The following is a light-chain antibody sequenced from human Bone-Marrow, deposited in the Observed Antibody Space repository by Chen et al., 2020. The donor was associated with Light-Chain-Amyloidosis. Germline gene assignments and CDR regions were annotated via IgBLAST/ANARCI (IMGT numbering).Light chain of an antibody. CDR1: SSDVGGYNY. Sequence: QSALTQPPSASGSPGQAVTLSCAGTSSDVGGYNYVSWYQQHPGKAPKLMIYEVTKRPSGVPYRFSGSKSGNTASLTVSGLQAEDEADYYCSSYGGSNNLLFGGGTKVTVL. CDR2: EVT. V-gene: IGLV2-8*01. J-gene: IGLJ2*01. CDR3: SSYGGSNNLL.